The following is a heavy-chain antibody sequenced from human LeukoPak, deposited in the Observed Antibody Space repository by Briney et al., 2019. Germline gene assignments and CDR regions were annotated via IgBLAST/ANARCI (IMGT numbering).Heavy chain of an antibody. J-gene: IGHJ4*02. V-gene: IGHV3-7*01. CDR1: GFTFSSYW. Sequence: PGGSRRLSCAASGFTFSSYWMAWVRQAPGKGLEWVANIKGDESARHQADSVKGRFTISRDNTRNSLYLQMTNLRGDDTAVYYCARDVVGSLDYWGQGTLVTVSS. CDR2: IKGDESAR. D-gene: IGHD1-26*01. CDR3: ARDVVGSLDY.